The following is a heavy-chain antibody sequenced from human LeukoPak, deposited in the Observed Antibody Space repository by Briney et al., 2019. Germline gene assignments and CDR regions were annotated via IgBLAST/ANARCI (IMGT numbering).Heavy chain of an antibody. Sequence: GGSLRLSCAASGFTFSSYWMSWVRQAPGKGLEWVANIKQDGSEKYYVDSVKGRFTISRDNAKNSLYLQMNSLRAKDTAVYYCARDRVATKIWGYYYYMDVWGKGTTVTVSS. D-gene: IGHD5-12*01. CDR1: GFTFSSYW. CDR2: IKQDGSEK. J-gene: IGHJ6*03. V-gene: IGHV3-7*01. CDR3: ARDRVATKIWGYYYYMDV.